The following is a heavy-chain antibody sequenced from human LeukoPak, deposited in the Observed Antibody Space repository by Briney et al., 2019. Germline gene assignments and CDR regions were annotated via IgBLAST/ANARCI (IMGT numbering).Heavy chain of an antibody. J-gene: IGHJ4*02. CDR3: AREALIKYNWNYPLTG. V-gene: IGHV4-39*02. Sequence: SETLSLTCTVSGGSISSSSYYWGWIRQPPGKGLEWIGSIYYSGSTYYNPSLKSRVTISVDTSKNQFSLKLNSVTPEDTAVYYCAREALIKYNWNYPLTGWGQGTLVTVSS. D-gene: IGHD1-7*01. CDR2: IYYSGST. CDR1: GGSISSSSYY.